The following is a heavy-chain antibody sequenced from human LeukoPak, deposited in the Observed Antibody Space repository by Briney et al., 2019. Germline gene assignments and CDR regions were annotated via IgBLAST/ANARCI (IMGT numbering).Heavy chain of an antibody. CDR2: ISAYNGNT. V-gene: IGHV1-18*01. Sequence: ASVKVSCKASGYTFTSYGISWVRQAPGQGLEWMGWISAYNGNTNYAQKLQGRVTMTTDTSTSTAYMELRSLRSYDTAVYYCARAPRIAAAGTLDYWGQGTLVTASS. CDR1: GYTFTSYG. CDR3: ARAPRIAAAGTLDY. D-gene: IGHD6-13*01. J-gene: IGHJ4*02.